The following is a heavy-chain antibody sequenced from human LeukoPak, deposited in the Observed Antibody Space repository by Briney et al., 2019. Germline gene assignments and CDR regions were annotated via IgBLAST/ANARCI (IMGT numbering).Heavy chain of an antibody. V-gene: IGHV4-31*11. CDR2: IYYSGST. J-gene: IGHJ3*02. CDR3: ARWGSDYDYVWGSYRSNLYPNAFDI. D-gene: IGHD3-16*02. CDR1: GGSFSSGGYY. Sequence: PSGTLSLTCAVSGGSFSSGGYYWSCIRQHPGKGLEWLVYIYYSGSTYSNPSLNSRVTISVDTSKNQFSLKLSSVTAADTAVYYCARWGSDYDYVWGSYRSNLYPNAFDIWGQGTMVTVSS.